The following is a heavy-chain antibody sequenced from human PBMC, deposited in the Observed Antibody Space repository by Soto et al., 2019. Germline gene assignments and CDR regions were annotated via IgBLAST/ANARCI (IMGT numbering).Heavy chain of an antibody. CDR2: IYYSGGT. D-gene: IGHD6-19*01. Sequence: PSETVSLTXTLSAPALSSGGYFYTWVRQHPGKGLEWLGYIYYSGGTNYNPSLKSRVTISLDKSKSQFSLRLISVTAADTAVYYCTREQSDDNYFDPWGQGTLVTVSS. V-gene: IGHV4-61*08. CDR3: TREQSDDNYFDP. CDR1: APALSSGGYF. J-gene: IGHJ5*02.